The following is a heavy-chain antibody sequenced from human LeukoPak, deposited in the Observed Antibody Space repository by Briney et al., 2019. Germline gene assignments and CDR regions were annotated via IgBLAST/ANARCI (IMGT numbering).Heavy chain of an antibody. CDR2: IYPGDSDT. CDR3: ARLFLGYGGNYGRYYYMDV. J-gene: IGHJ6*03. CDR1: GYSFTSYW. V-gene: IGHV5-51*01. Sequence: GESLKISCKGSGYSFTSYWIGWVRQMPGKGLEWMGIIYPGDSDTRYSPSFQGQVTISADKSISTAYLQWSSLKASDTAMYYCARLFLGYGGNYGRYYYMDVWGKGTTVTVSS. D-gene: IGHD4-23*01.